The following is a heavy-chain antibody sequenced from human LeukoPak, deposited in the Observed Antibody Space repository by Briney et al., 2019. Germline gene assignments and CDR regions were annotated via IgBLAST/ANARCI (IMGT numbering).Heavy chain of an antibody. CDR2: LRPDGSDK. Sequence: GGSLRLSCAASGFTFSSYWMTWVRQAPGKGLEWVANLRPDGSDKYYVKSVRGRFTISRDNAKNLLYLQMNSLRAEDTAVYYCARDAYSDASESWGQGALVTVSS. D-gene: IGHD5-18*01. CDR1: GFTFSSYW. V-gene: IGHV3-7*01. CDR3: ARDAYSDASES. J-gene: IGHJ5*02.